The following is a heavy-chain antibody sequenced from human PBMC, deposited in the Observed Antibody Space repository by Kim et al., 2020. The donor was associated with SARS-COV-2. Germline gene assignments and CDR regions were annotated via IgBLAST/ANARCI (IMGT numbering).Heavy chain of an antibody. CDR1: GGSFSGYY. V-gene: IGHV4-34*01. CDR2: INHSGST. CDR3: AREGPYYDFWSGPRPYGMDV. D-gene: IGHD3-3*01. J-gene: IGHJ6*02. Sequence: SETLSLTCAVYGGSFSGYYWSWIRQPPGKGLEWIGEINHSGSTNYNPSLKSRVTISVDTSKNQFSLKLSSVTAADTAVYYCAREGPYYDFWSGPRPYGMDVWGQGTTVTVSS.